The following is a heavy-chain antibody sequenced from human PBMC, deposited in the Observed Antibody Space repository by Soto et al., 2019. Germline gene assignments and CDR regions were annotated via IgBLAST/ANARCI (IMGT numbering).Heavy chain of an antibody. CDR1: GYAFTSYA. J-gene: IGHJ6*02. Sequence: ASVKVSCKASGYAFTSYAMHWVRQAPGQRLEWMGWINAGNGNTKYSQKFQGRVTITRDTSASTAYMELSSLRSEDTAVYYCARDQYNLNYVGYYYYYGMDVWGQGTTVTVSS. D-gene: IGHD1-7*01. V-gene: IGHV1-3*01. CDR2: INAGNGNT. CDR3: ARDQYNLNYVGYYYYYGMDV.